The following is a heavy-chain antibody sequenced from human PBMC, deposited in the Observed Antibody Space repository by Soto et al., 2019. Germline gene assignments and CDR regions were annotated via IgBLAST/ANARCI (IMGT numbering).Heavy chain of an antibody. V-gene: IGHV4-4*02. D-gene: IGHD3-9*01. CDR3: ARVSTSSGYYLPYDY. CDR2: VYHSGST. Sequence: SETLSLTCAGSGASISSNNWWTWVRQPPGEGLEWIADVYHSGSTNYNSSLMSRVTISIDTSKNQFFLTLSSVTAADTAVYYCARVSTSSGYYLPYDYWGQGTLVTVSS. J-gene: IGHJ4*02. CDR1: GASISSNNW.